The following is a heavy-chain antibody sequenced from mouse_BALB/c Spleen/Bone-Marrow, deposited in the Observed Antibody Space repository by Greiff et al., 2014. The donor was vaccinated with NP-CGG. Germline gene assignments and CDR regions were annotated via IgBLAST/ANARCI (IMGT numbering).Heavy chain of an antibody. D-gene: IGHD2-1*01. J-gene: IGHJ4*01. V-gene: IGHV1S41*01. CDR1: GYTFTSYW. Sequence: DLVKPGASVKLSCKASGYTFTSYWINWIKQRPGQGLEWIGRIAPGSGSTYYNEMFKGKATLTVDTSSSTVYIQLSSLSSEDSAVYFCARFPIYYGNYGAMDYWGQGTSVTVSS. CDR3: ARFPIYYGNYGAMDY. CDR2: IAPGSGST.